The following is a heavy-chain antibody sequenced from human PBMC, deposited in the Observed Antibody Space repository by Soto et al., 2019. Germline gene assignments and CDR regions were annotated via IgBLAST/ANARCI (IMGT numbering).Heavy chain of an antibody. CDR2: IYYSGST. CDR3: ARQRFSRSSWYGAFDY. D-gene: IGHD6-13*01. Sequence: PSETLSLTCTVSGGSISSSSYYWGWIRQPPGKGLEWIGSIYYSGSTYYNPSLKSRVTISVDTSKNQFSLKLSSVTAADTAVYYCARQRFSRSSWYGAFDYWGQGTLVTVSS. J-gene: IGHJ4*02. CDR1: GGSISSSSYY. V-gene: IGHV4-39*01.